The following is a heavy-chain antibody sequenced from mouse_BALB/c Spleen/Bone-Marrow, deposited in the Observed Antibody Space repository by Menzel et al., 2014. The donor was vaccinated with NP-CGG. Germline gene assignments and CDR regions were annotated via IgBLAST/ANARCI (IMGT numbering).Heavy chain of an antibody. CDR2: IYPGDEDI. CDR3: ARKGGLDYAMDY. V-gene: IGHV1-82*01. J-gene: IGHJ4*01. D-gene: IGHD2-4*01. CDR1: GYAFSTSW. Sequence: QVQLKDSGPELVKPGASVKISCKAFGYAFSTSWMNWVKQRPGQGLEWIGRIYPGDEDINYNGKFKGKATLTVDKFSSTAYMQLSSLTSADSAVYFCARKGGLDYAMDYWGQGTSVTVSS.